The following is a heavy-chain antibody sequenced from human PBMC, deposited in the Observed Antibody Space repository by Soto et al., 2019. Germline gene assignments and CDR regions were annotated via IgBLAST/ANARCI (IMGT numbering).Heavy chain of an antibody. J-gene: IGHJ4*02. CDR1: GLTIAPYA. Sequence: EVQVLESGGGLVQPGGSLRLSCEVSGLTIAPYAMSWVRQAPGKGLEWVSAISGSGGTTYYADSVKGRFTISRDNSKNTLLLQMNSLRVEDTAVYYCATGATGTWLDYYFAYWGQGNLVTVSS. V-gene: IGHV3-23*01. CDR2: ISGSGGTT. D-gene: IGHD1-1*01. CDR3: ATGATGTWLDYYFAY.